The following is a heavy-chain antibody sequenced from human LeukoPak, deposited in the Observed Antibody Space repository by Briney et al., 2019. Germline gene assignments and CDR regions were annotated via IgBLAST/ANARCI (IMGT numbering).Heavy chain of an antibody. CDR3: AKDRGLSGYEMFDY. CDR1: RFTFSRYA. D-gene: IGHD5-12*01. CDR2: IGGSGSST. J-gene: IGHJ4*02. V-gene: IGHV3-23*01. Sequence: GWSLRLSCAASRFTFSRYAMSWVRQAPGKGLEWVSAIGGSGSSTYYADSVKGRFTISRDNSKNTLYLQMNSLRAEDTAVYYCAKDRGLSGYEMFDYWGQGTLVTVSS.